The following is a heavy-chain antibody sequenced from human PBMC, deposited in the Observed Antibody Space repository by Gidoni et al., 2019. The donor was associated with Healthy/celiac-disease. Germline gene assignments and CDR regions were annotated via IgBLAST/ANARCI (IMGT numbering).Heavy chain of an antibody. V-gene: IGHV3-21*06. CDR1: VFPFSPFR. CDR2: VSSSSNFI. J-gene: IGHJ3*02. CDR3: ARDVKSSGYYFGDAFDI. D-gene: IGHD3-22*01. Sequence: EVQLVESGGGLVKPGGSLRLSCAASVFPFSPFRMTWVRQAPGKGLEWVSSVSSSSNFIYYTDSVKGRFTISRDNAKNSLYLQMNTLRAEDTAVYYCARDVKSSGYYFGDAFDIWGQGTMVTVSS.